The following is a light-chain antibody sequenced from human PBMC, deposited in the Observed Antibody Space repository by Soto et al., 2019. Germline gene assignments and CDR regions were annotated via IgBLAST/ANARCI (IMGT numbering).Light chain of an antibody. Sequence: EIVLTQSPGTLSLSPGERATLSCRASQSVSSSYLAWYQQKPGQAPRLLIYDASRRATGIPDRFSGSGSGTEFTLTISRLEPEDFVVYYCQQYGYSPAFGGGTKVEIK. CDR1: QSVSSSY. CDR3: QQYGYSPA. CDR2: DAS. J-gene: IGKJ4*01. V-gene: IGKV3-20*01.